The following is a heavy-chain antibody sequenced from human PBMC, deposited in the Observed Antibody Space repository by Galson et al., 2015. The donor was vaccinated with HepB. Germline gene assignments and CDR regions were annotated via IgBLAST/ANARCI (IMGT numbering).Heavy chain of an antibody. Sequence: CAASGFTFSSYGMHWVRQAPGKGLEWVAVISYDGSNKYYADSVKGRFTISRDNSKNTLYLQMNSLRAEDTAVYYCAKMYYDFWSGYSPDYWGQGTLVTVSS. J-gene: IGHJ4*02. CDR1: GFTFSSYG. V-gene: IGHV3-30*18. D-gene: IGHD3-3*01. CDR2: ISYDGSNK. CDR3: AKMYYDFWSGYSPDY.